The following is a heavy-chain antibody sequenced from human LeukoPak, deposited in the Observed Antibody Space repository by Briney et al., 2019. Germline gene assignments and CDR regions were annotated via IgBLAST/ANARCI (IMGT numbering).Heavy chain of an antibody. Sequence: GGSLRLSCAASGFTFSSNSMNWVRQAPGKGLEWVSSISSSSSYIYYADSVKGRFTISRDNAKNSLYLQMNSLRAEDTAVYYCARDYDFWSGYYIYWGQGTLVTVSS. J-gene: IGHJ4*02. D-gene: IGHD3-3*01. CDR1: GFTFSSNS. V-gene: IGHV3-21*01. CDR2: ISSSSSYI. CDR3: ARDYDFWSGYYIY.